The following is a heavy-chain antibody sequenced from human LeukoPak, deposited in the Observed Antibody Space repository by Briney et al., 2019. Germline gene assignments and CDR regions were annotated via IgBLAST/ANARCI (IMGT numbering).Heavy chain of an antibody. D-gene: IGHD2-2*01. CDR3: ASDCSTASCYVY. J-gene: IGHJ4*02. CDR2: IYASGST. Sequence: PSETLSLTCTVSGGSISSYYWSWIRQPAGKGLEWIGRIYASGSTNYNPSLKSRVTMSVDTSKNQFSLKLSSVTAADTAIYYCASDCSTASCYVYWGQGTLVTVSS. V-gene: IGHV4-4*07. CDR1: GGSISSYY.